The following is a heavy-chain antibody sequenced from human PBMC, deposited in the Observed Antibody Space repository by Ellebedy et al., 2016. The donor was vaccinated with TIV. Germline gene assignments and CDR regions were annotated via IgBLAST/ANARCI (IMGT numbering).Heavy chain of an antibody. D-gene: IGHD5-24*01. CDR3: AGVRDGRRPFDY. CDR1: GGSITGYY. J-gene: IGHJ4*02. V-gene: IGHV4-59*01. Sequence: SETLSLTCSVPGGSITGYYWNWIRQSPGKGLEWIGFVFHNGRSTYNPSLESRLTLSLDTSKDHFSLRLSSVAAADTALYYCAGVRDGRRPFDYWGQGALVTVSS. CDR2: VFHNGRS.